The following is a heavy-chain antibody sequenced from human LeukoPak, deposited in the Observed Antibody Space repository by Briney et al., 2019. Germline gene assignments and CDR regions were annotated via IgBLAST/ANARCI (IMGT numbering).Heavy chain of an antibody. CDR1: GFTFSSYG. Sequence: GRSLRLSCAASGFTFSSYGMHWVRQAPGKGLEWVVVIWYDGTNKYYADSVKGRFTISRDSSKNTLYLQMNSLRAEDTAVYYCARAAYDSSGYLTLWGQGTLVTVSS. CDR3: ARAAYDSSGYLTL. CDR2: IWYDGTNK. J-gene: IGHJ4*02. D-gene: IGHD3-22*01. V-gene: IGHV3-33*01.